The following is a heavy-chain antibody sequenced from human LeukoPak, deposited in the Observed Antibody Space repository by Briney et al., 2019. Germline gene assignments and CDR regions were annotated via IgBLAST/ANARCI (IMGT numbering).Heavy chain of an antibody. D-gene: IGHD3-10*01. V-gene: IGHV1-3*01. Sequence: ASVKVSCKASGYTFTSYAMHWVRQAPGQRLEWMGWINAGNGNTKYSQKLQGRVTITRDTSASTAYMELSSLRSEDTAVYYCARDREYYYGSGSYYFDYWGQGTLVTVSS. CDR3: ARDREYYYGSGSYYFDY. J-gene: IGHJ4*02. CDR1: GYTFTSYA. CDR2: INAGNGNT.